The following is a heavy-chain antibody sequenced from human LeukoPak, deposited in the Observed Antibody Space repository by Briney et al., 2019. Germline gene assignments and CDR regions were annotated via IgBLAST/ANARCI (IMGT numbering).Heavy chain of an antibody. V-gene: IGHV4-38-2*01. J-gene: IGHJ4*02. D-gene: IGHD6-19*01. CDR3: AKINSSGWQKSFDY. CDR2: IYHSGST. Sequence: SEPLSLTCAVSGYSISSGYYWGWIRQPPGKGLEWIGSIYHSGSTYYNPSLKSRVTISVDTSKNQFSLKLSSVTAADTAVYYCAKINSSGWQKSFDYWGQGTLVTVSS. CDR1: GYSISSGYY.